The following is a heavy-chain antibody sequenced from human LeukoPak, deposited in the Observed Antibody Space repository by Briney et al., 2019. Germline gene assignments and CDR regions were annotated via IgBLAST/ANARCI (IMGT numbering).Heavy chain of an antibody. D-gene: IGHD6-6*01. CDR1: GFTFSSYA. V-gene: IGHV3-23*01. CDR2: ISGSGAST. J-gene: IGHJ4*02. CDR3: AKHLAARPLYYFDS. Sequence: SGGSLRLSCAASGFTFSSYAMSWARQAPGKGLEWVSGISGSGASTYYADSVKGRFTISRDNSKNTLYLQMNSLRAEDTAVYYCAKHLAARPLYYFDSWGQGTLVTLSS.